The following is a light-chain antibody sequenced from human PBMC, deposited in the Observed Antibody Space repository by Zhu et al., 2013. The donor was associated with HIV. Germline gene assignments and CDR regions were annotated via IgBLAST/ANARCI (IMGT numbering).Light chain of an antibody. J-gene: IGKJ2*03. Sequence: EIVLTQSPGTLSLSPGERATLSCRASQSVSSSYLAWYQQKPGQAPRLLIYGASSRATGIPDRFSGSGSGTDFTLTISRLDPEDFAVYYCQQYGSSPLYSFGQGTKLE. CDR2: GAS. CDR1: QSVSSSY. CDR3: QQYGSSPLYS. V-gene: IGKV3-20*01.